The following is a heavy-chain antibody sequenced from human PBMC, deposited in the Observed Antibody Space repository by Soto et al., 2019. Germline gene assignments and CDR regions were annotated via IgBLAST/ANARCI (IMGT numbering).Heavy chain of an antibody. CDR2: IKSKTDGGTT. CDR3: TIPGYSSGWSKFDY. Sequence: EVQLVESGGGLVKPGGSLRLSCAASGFTFSNAWMSWVRQAPGKGLEWVGRIKSKTDGGTTDYAAPVKGRFTISRDDSKNTLYLQMSSLKTEDTAVYYCTIPGYSSGWSKFDYWGQGTLVTVSS. CDR1: GFTFSNAW. D-gene: IGHD6-19*01. J-gene: IGHJ4*02. V-gene: IGHV3-15*01.